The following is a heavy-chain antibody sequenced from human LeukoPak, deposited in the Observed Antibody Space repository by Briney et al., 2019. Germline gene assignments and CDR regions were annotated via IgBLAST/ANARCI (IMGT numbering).Heavy chain of an antibody. CDR3: ARWLASGETLEKAFDI. V-gene: IGHV1-8*01. J-gene: IGHJ3*02. CDR2: MNPNSGNA. D-gene: IGHD2-15*01. CDR1: GYTFTSYD. Sequence: ASVKVSCKASGYTFTSYDINWARQATGQGLEWMGYMNPNSGNAGYAQKFQGRVTMTRSTSISTAYMELTSLRSEDTAVYYCARWLASGETLEKAFDIWGQGTMVTVSS.